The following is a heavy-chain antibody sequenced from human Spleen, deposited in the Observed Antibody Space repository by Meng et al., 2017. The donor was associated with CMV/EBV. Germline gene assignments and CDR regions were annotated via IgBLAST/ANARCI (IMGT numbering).Heavy chain of an antibody. CDR3: ARDASFDY. V-gene: IGHV4-34*01. CDR1: GGSFSGYY. J-gene: IGHJ4*02. Sequence: QVQLQQGGAGLLKPSETLSLTCAVYGGSFSGYYWSWIRQPPGKGLEWIGEINHSGSTNYNPSLKSRVTISVDTSKNQFSLKLSSVTAADTAVYYCARDASFDYWGQGTLVTVSS. CDR2: INHSGST.